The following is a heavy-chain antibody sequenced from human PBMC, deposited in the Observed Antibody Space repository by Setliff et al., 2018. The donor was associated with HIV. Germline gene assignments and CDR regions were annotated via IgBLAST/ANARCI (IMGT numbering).Heavy chain of an antibody. V-gene: IGHV3-23*01. Sequence: PGGSLRLSCAASGFTFSDHYMDWVRQAPGKGLEWVSVIGGSGGSTYYADSVKGRFTISRDNSKNKLYLQMNSLRAEDTAVYYCAKGTYSYDSSGPDYWGQGTLVTVSS. J-gene: IGHJ4*02. CDR2: IGGSGGST. D-gene: IGHD3-22*01. CDR1: GFTFSDHY. CDR3: AKGTYSYDSSGPDY.